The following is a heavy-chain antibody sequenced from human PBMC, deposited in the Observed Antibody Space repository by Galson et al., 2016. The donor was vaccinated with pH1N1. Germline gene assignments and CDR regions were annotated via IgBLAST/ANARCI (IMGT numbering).Heavy chain of an antibody. D-gene: IGHD1-14*01. CDR3: AAGRYNRGWIDS. Sequence: VKVSCKVSKYTFTDNYIHWVQQAPGRGLEYMGLVDPDDGETIYAEKFQGRVTITADTSTDTAYWELRSLTSGDTAVYYCAAGRYNRGWIDSWGQGTLVVVSS. CDR2: VDPDDGET. J-gene: IGHJ5*01. CDR1: KYTFTDNY. V-gene: IGHV1-69-2*01.